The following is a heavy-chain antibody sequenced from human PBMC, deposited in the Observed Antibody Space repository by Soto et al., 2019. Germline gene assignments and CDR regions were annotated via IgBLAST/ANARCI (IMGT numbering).Heavy chain of an antibody. CDR3: ARKYIRSSWFDP. V-gene: IGHV1-18*01. CDR2: IAPYNVNT. D-gene: IGHD6-6*01. J-gene: IGHJ5*02. CDR1: GYTFTSYD. Sequence: AAVKFSCKASGYTFTSYDIHWVRQAPGQGLEWLGWIAPYNVNTHYAQKLQGRVTMTTDTSTSTAYMELRSLRSDDTAVYYCARKYIRSSWFDPWGQGTLVTVS.